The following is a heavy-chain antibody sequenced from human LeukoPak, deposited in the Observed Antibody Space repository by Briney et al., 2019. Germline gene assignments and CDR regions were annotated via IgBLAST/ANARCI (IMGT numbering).Heavy chain of an antibody. D-gene: IGHD3-3*01. CDR1: GYTFINYY. J-gene: IGHJ6*04. CDR3: ARDFDDFWSGYPLGSLWDV. Sequence: ASVKVSCKASGYTFINYYMHWVRQAPGQGLEWMGWISAYNGNTNYAQKLQGRVTMTTDTSTSTAYMELRSLRSDDTAVYYCARDFDDFWSGYPLGSLWDVWGKGTTVTVSS. CDR2: ISAYNGNT. V-gene: IGHV1-18*04.